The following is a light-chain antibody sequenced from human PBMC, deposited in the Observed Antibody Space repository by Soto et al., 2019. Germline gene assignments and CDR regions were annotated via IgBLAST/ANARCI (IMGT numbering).Light chain of an antibody. CDR3: QKYDGVPRT. J-gene: IGKJ1*01. Sequence: DLQMTQSPSSLSASVGDRVTITCRASQDISNFLAWYQQKPGKVPKVLIYAASTLQSGVPSRFSGSGSGTDFTLTISSLQPEDVATYYCQKYDGVPRTFGQGTKVEIK. CDR1: QDISNF. CDR2: AAS. V-gene: IGKV1-27*01.